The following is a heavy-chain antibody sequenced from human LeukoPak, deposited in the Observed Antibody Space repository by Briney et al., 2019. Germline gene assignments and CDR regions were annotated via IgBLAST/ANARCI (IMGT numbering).Heavy chain of an antibody. J-gene: IGHJ4*02. Sequence: ASVKVSCKASGYTFNSSYMHWVRQAPGQGLEWMGIINPSDDSTRYAQKFQGRVTMTKDTSTNTVYMHQSSLSSDDTAVYYCARAYYESSAYRHAVYFDYWGQGTLVTVSS. CDR3: ARAYYESSAYRHAVYFDY. D-gene: IGHD3-22*01. V-gene: IGHV1-46*02. CDR1: GYTFNSSY. CDR2: INPSDDST.